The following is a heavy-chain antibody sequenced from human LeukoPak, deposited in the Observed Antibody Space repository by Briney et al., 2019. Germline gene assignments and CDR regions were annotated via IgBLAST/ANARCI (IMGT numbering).Heavy chain of an antibody. CDR1: GGSFSGYY. D-gene: IGHD6-13*01. V-gene: IGHV4-34*01. CDR2: INHSGST. Sequence: PSETLSLTCAVYGGSFSGYYWSWIRQPPGKGLEWIGEINHSGSTNYKPSLKSRVTMSVDTSKNQFSLKLTSVTAADTAVYYCARDGVENSSWYPLDSWGPGTLVTVSS. J-gene: IGHJ4*02. CDR3: ARDGVENSSWYPLDS.